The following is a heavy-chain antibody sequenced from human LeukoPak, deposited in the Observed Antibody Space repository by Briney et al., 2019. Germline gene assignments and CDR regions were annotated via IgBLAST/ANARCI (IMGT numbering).Heavy chain of an antibody. CDR3: AREGAARRANDAFDI. Sequence: GASVKVSCKASGYTFTGYYMHGVRQAPGQGLEWMGWINPNSGGTNYAQKFQGRVTMTRDTSISTAYMELSRLRSDDAAVYYCAREGAARRANDAFDIWGQGTMVTVSS. J-gene: IGHJ3*02. V-gene: IGHV1-2*02. D-gene: IGHD6-6*01. CDR2: INPNSGGT. CDR1: GYTFTGYY.